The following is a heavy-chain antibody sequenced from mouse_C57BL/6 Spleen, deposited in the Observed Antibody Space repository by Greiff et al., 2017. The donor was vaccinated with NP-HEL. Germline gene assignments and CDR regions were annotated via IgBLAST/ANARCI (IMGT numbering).Heavy chain of an antibody. CDR3: ARQDYGSSRSYWYFDV. D-gene: IGHD1-1*01. CDR2: ISSGSSTI. CDR1: GFTFSDYG. Sequence: DVMLVESGGGLVKPGGSLKLSCAASGFTFSDYGMHWVRQAPEKGLEWVAYISSGSSTIYYADPVKGRFTISRDNAKNTLFLQMTSLRSEDTAMYYCARQDYGSSRSYWYFDVWGTGTTVTVSS. J-gene: IGHJ1*03. V-gene: IGHV5-17*01.